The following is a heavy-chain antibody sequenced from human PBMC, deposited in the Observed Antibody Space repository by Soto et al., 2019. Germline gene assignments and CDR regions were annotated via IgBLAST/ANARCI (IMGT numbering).Heavy chain of an antibody. D-gene: IGHD3-22*01. J-gene: IGHJ3*02. CDR1: GDSFTKYD. CDR3: ARGPYDSSGYCYVSPAFDI. V-gene: IGHV4-34*01. CDR2: INHSGST. Sequence: PSETLSLTCAVYGDSFTKYDWSWIRQPPGKGLEWIGEINHSGSTNYNPSLKSRVTISVDTSKNQFSLKLSSVTAADTAVYYCARGPYDSSGYCYVSPAFDIWGQGTMVTVSS.